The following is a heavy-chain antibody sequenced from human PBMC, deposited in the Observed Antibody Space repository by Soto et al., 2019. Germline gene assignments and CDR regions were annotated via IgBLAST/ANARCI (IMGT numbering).Heavy chain of an antibody. CDR3: ARDRYSVGP. Sequence: SETLSLTCTVSGGSISSSSYYWGWIRQPPGKGLEWIGYIYYSGTTNYNPSLKNRVAISVDTSKNQFSLKLSSVTAADTAVYYCARDRYSVGPWGQGTLVTVSS. CDR2: IYYSGTT. D-gene: IGHD1-26*01. CDR1: GGSISSSSYY. J-gene: IGHJ5*02. V-gene: IGHV4-61*01.